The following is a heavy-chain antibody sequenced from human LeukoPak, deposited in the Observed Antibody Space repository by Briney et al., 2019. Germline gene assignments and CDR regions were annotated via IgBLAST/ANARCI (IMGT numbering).Heavy chain of an antibody. CDR2: TTGTSDTI. CDR1: GSTFNNAW. V-gene: IGHV3-48*02. CDR3: ASSKGPLDH. J-gene: IGHJ4*02. Sequence: GGSLRLSCATSGSTFNNAWMNWVRQAPGKGLEWLSYTTGTSDTIYYADSVKGRFTISRDNAKNSLYLQMSSLRDEDTAVYYCASSKGPLDHWGQGTLVTVSS.